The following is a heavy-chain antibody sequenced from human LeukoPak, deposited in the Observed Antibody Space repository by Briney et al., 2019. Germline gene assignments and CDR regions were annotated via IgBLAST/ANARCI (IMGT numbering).Heavy chain of an antibody. J-gene: IGHJ4*02. Sequence: GGSLRLSCAASGFTFSSYWMHWVRHAPGKGLVWVSGINTDGSSTNYADSVKGRFTISRDNAKNTLYLQMNSLRAEDTAVYYCAMLEGGYYYRLDYWGQGTLVTVSS. V-gene: IGHV3-74*01. CDR3: AMLEGGYYYRLDY. CDR2: INTDGSST. D-gene: IGHD3-22*01. CDR1: GFTFSSYW.